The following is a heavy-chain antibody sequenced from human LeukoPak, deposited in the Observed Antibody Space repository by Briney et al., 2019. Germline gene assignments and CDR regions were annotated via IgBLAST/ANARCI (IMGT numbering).Heavy chain of an antibody. CDR2: IYYGGST. D-gene: IGHD4-17*01. CDR3: ARDGEYGDGFDY. Sequence: PSETLSLTCTVSGGSISSYYWSWIRQPPGKGLEWIGYIYYGGSTNYNPSLKSRVTISVDTSKNQFSLKLSSVTAADTAVYYCARDGEYGDGFDYWGQGTLVTVSS. J-gene: IGHJ4*02. CDR1: GGSISSYY. V-gene: IGHV4-59*01.